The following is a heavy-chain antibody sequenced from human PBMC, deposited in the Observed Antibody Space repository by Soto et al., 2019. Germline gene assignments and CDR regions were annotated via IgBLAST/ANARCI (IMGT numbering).Heavy chain of an antibody. J-gene: IGHJ6*02. CDR2: IFQSGST. CDR1: GGSISSGGYS. CDR3: ARNLAGRLYGMDV. D-gene: IGHD1-26*01. V-gene: IGHV4-30-2*01. Sequence: SETLSLTCAVSGGSISSGGYSWSWIRQPPGKGLEWIAEIFQSGSTNYNPSLKSRITISLDKSKNQFSLNLSSVTAADSAVYYCARNLAGRLYGMDVWGQGTTVTVSS.